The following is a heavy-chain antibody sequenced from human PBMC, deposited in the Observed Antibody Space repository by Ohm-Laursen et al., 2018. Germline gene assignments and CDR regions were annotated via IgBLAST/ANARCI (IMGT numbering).Heavy chain of an antibody. CDR1: GGAISSYY. CDR3: ARDPIEYSSSWQNYYYGMDV. CDR2: INISGT. V-gene: IGHV4-4*07. D-gene: IGHD6-13*01. J-gene: IGHJ6*02. Sequence: SETLSLTCTISGGAISSYYWSWIRQPAGKGLEWIGRINISGTNYNPSLKSRVTMSVDTSKNQFSLNLSSVTAADTAVYYCARDPIEYSSSWQNYYYGMDVWGQGTTVTVSS.